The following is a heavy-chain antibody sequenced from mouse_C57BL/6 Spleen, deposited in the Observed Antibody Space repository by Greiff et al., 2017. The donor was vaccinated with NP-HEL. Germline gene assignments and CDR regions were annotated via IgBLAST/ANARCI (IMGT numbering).Heavy chain of an antibody. V-gene: IGHV1-53*01. J-gene: IGHJ2*01. CDR3: AYGNFVRIDY. Sequence: QVQLQQPGAELVKPGASVKLSCKASGYPFTSYWMHWVKQRPGQGLEWIGTINPSNVGTNYNEKLRSKATLTVAKSNSTAYMQLRSLTSEDSAVYNCAYGNFVRIDYWGQGTTLTVSS. CDR2: INPSNVGT. CDR1: GYPFTSYW. D-gene: IGHD2-1*01.